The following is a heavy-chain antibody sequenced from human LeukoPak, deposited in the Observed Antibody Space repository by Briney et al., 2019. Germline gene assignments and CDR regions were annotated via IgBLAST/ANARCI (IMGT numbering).Heavy chain of an antibody. CDR1: GGSISSSSSY. V-gene: IGHV4-39*07. J-gene: IGHJ3*02. Sequence: SETLSLTCTVSGGSISSSSSYWGWIRQPPGKGLEWIGSIYYSGNTYYNPSLKSRVTISVDTSKNQFSLKLSSVTAADTAVYYCARLTGYRIESAFDIWGQGTMVTVSS. CDR2: IYYSGNT. CDR3: ARLTGYRIESAFDI. D-gene: IGHD3-9*01.